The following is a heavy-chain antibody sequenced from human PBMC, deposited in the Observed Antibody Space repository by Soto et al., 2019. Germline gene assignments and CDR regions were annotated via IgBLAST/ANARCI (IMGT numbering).Heavy chain of an antibody. Sequence: QVQLVQSGAEMKKPGSSVKVSCQSSGGTFNTYAMNWVRQAPGQGPEWMGDISPMFGAANYAPKFQGRVTITADESTGTSYMQSSSVTSEDTALYFCAREVQVHTPAFVYWGQGTLVTVSS. CDR1: GGTFNTYA. CDR3: AREVQVHTPAFVY. V-gene: IGHV1-69*19. J-gene: IGHJ4*02. CDR2: ISPMFGAA. D-gene: IGHD3-10*01.